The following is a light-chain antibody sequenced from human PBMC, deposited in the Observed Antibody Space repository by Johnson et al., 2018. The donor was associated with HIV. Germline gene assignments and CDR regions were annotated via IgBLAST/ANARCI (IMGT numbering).Light chain of an antibody. CDR3: GTWDRSLNPGLYV. Sequence: VLPQPPSVSAAPGQKVTISCCGSSSNIGNNYVSWYQQVPGTAPKLLIYDNNRRPSGIPARFSCSKSRPSATLGISGLQTGDEADYYCGTWDRSLNPGLYVFGTGTDVAVL. J-gene: IGLJ1*01. V-gene: IGLV1-51*01. CDR2: DNN. CDR1: SSNIGNNY.